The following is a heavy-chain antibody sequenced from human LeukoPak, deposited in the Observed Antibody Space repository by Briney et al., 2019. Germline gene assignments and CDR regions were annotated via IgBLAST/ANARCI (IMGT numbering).Heavy chain of an antibody. CDR1: GYTFTGYY. Sequence: ASVKVSCKASGYTFTGYYMHWVRQAPGQGLEWMGWINPNSGGTNYAQKFQGRVTITADESTSTAYMELSSLRSEDTAVYYCASQDGYTIDYWGQGTLVTVSS. CDR2: INPNSGGT. D-gene: IGHD5-24*01. V-gene: IGHV1-2*02. CDR3: ASQDGYTIDY. J-gene: IGHJ4*02.